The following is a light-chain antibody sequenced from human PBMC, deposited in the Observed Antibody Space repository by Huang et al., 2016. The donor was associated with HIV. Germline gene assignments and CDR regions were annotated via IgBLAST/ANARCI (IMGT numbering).Light chain of an antibody. CDR2: AAS. J-gene: IGKJ5*01. Sequence: AIRITQSPSSLSASTGDRVTITCRASQGISSYLAWYQQKPGKAPKRLIYAASTLQSGVPSRFSGSGSGTDFTLTISCLQSEDFATYYCQQYYSYPITFGQGTRLEMK. CDR1: QGISSY. V-gene: IGKV1-8*01. CDR3: QQYYSYPIT.